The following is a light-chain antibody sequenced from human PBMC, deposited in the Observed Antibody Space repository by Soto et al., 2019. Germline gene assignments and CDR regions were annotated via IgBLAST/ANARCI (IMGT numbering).Light chain of an antibody. J-gene: IGKJ1*01. CDR3: QHYDNWPPRT. Sequence: EIEMTQSTATLAVSAGAGAPRSGRASQSISTNLAWYQQRPGQAPRLLIYGASTRATGISVRFSGSGSGTEFTLTISSLQSEDFAVYYCQHYDNWPPRTFGQGTKVDIK. V-gene: IGKV3-15*01. CDR2: GAS. CDR1: QSISTN.